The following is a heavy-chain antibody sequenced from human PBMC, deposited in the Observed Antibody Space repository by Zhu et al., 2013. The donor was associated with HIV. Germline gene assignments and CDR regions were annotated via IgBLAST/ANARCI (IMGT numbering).Heavy chain of an antibody. CDR3: ARAPRGQKFFEH. CDR2: IYYSGNT. J-gene: IGHJ4*02. V-gene: IGHV4-31*03. CDR1: GGSISRAGYY. Sequence: VQLQESGPGLVKPSQTLSLTCTVSGGSISRAGYYWTWIRQHPGKGLEWIGHIYYSGNTNYNPSLKSRVTISVDTSKNQFSLNLTSVTDADTAVYYCARAPRGQKFFEHWGQGTLVTVSS. D-gene: IGHD5-12*01.